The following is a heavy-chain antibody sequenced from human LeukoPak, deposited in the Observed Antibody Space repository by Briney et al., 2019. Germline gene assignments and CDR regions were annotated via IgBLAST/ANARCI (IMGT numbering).Heavy chain of an antibody. CDR3: ARSLEWLFPNWFDP. J-gene: IGHJ5*02. Sequence: PGGSLRLSCAASGFTFSSYAMSWVRQAPGKGLEWVSSISASGGTTYFADSVKGRFTISRDNAKNSLYLQMNSLRAEDTAVYYCARSLEWLFPNWFDPWGQGTLVTVSS. CDR1: GFTFSSYA. V-gene: IGHV3-23*01. D-gene: IGHD3-3*01. CDR2: ISASGGTT.